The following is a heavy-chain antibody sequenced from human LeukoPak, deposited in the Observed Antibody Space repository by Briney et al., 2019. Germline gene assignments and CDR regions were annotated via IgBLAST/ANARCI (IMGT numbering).Heavy chain of an antibody. D-gene: IGHD6-19*01. Sequence: ASVKVSCKASGYTFTSYGISWVRQAPGQGLEWMGWISAYNGNTNYAQKLQGRVTMTTDTSTSTAYMELRSLRSDDTAVYYCARVPSWGWLARNAFDIWGQGTMVTVSS. CDR1: GYTFTSYG. CDR3: ARVPSWGWLARNAFDI. J-gene: IGHJ3*02. V-gene: IGHV1-18*01. CDR2: ISAYNGNT.